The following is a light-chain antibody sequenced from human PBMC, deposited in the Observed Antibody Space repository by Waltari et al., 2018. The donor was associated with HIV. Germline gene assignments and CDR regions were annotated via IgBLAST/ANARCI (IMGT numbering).Light chain of an antibody. V-gene: IGLV1-47*01. Sequence: QSVLTQPPSASGTPGQRVTISCSGSSSNIGSNYVYWYQQLPGTAPKLLIYMSEQRPSGVPDRFSESKSGTSASLAISGLRSEDEADYFCQVWDSSSDHHVFGTGTKVTVL. J-gene: IGLJ1*01. CDR3: QVWDSSSDHHV. CDR1: SSNIGSNY. CDR2: MSE.